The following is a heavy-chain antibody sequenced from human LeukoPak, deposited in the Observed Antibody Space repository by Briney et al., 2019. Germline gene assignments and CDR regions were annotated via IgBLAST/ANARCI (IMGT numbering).Heavy chain of an antibody. CDR1: GFTFSSYT. Sequence: PGGSLRLSCAASGFTFSSYTMQWVCKAPGTGLGRVAVISYYGSNKYYADSVKGRFTISRDNSTNTVYLQMNSLRAEDTAVYYCARSKSSKTEYYYYYMAVWGKGTTVTVSS. J-gene: IGHJ6*03. V-gene: IGHV3-30*04. CDR3: ARSKSSKTEYYYYYMAV. CDR2: ISYYGSNK.